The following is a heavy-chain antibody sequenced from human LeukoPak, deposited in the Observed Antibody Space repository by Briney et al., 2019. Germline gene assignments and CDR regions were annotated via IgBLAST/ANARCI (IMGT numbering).Heavy chain of an antibody. CDR2: ISYDGSNK. D-gene: IGHD3-10*01. CDR1: GFTFSSYA. Sequence: GGSLRLSCAASGFTFSSYAMHWVRQAPGKGLEWVAVISYDGSNKYYADSVKGRFTISRDNSKNTLYLQMNSLRAEDTAVYYCARGGHYYGSGSYYWYFDLWGRGTLVTVSS. J-gene: IGHJ2*01. V-gene: IGHV3-30-3*01. CDR3: ARGGHYYGSGSYYWYFDL.